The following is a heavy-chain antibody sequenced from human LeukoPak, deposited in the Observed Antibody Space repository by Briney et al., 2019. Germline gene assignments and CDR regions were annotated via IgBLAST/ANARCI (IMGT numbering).Heavy chain of an antibody. CDR3: ARHTNDYGDYWFDP. J-gene: IGHJ5*02. CDR2: IYYSGST. V-gene: IGHV4-39*01. Sequence: PSETLSLTCTVSGGSITSSSNYWGWIRQPPGKGLEWIGSIYYSGSTYYNPSLRRRVTITVASSKTQFSQKLSSVTAADTAVYYCARHTNDYGDYWFDPWGQGTRVTVSS. D-gene: IGHD4-17*01. CDR1: GGSITSSSNY.